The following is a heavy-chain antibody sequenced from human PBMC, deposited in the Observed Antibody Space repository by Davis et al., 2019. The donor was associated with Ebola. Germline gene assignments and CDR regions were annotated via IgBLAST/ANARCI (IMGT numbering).Heavy chain of an antibody. V-gene: IGHV4-30-2*01. CDR3: AREDCSSTSCYGAFDI. CDR2: IYHSGST. Sequence: SETLSLTCAVSGGSISSGGYSWSWIRQPPGKGLEWIGYIYHSGSTYYNPSLKSRVTISVDKSKNQFSLKLSSVTAADTAVYYCAREDCSSTSCYGAFDIWGQGTMVTVSS. J-gene: IGHJ3*02. CDR1: GGSISSGGYS. D-gene: IGHD2-2*01.